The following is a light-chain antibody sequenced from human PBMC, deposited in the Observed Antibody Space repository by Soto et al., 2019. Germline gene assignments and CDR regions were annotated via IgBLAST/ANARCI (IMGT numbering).Light chain of an antibody. V-gene: IGKV3-11*01. CDR3: QQRSNWPIT. J-gene: IGKJ5*01. Sequence: EIVLTQSPATLSLSPGERATLSCRASQSLSSYLAWYQQKPGQAPRLLIYDASSRATGIPARFSGSGSGTDFTLTISSLEPEDFAVYYCQQRSNWPITFGQGTRREIK. CDR1: QSLSSY. CDR2: DAS.